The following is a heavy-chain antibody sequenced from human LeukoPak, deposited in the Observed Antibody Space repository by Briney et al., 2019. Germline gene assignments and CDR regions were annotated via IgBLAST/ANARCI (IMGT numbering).Heavy chain of an antibody. CDR1: GGSISSSSYY. V-gene: IGHV4-39*07. CDR3: ALAVDEGAFDI. CDR2: IYYSGST. J-gene: IGHJ3*02. Sequence: SETLSLTCTVSGGSISSSSYYWGWIRQPPGKGLEWIGSIYYSGSTYYNPSLKSRVTISVDTSKNQFSLKLSSVTAADTAVYYCALAVDEGAFDIWGQGTMVTVSS.